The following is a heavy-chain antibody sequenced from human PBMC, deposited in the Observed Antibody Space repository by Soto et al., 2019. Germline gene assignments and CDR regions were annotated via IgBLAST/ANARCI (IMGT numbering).Heavy chain of an antibody. CDR2: MNPNSGNT. J-gene: IGHJ6*03. Sequence: ASVKVSCKASGYTFTSYDISWVRQATGQGLEWMGWMNPNSGNTGYAQKFQGRVTMTRNTSISTAYMELSSLRSEDTAVYYCARGVAAAGTEGYYYYYYYMDVWGKGTTVTVSS. D-gene: IGHD6-13*01. CDR3: ARGVAAAGTEGYYYYYYYMDV. V-gene: IGHV1-8*01. CDR1: GYTFTSYD.